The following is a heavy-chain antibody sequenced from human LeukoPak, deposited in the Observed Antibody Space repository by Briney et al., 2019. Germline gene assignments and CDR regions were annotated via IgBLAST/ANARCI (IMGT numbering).Heavy chain of an antibody. Sequence: PSETLSLTCAVYGGSFSGYYWSWIRQPPGEGLEWIGEINHSGSTNYNPSLKSRVTISVDTSKNQFSLKLSSVTAADTAVYYCARGRYYGSGSYPYYYYMDVWGKGTTVTVSS. D-gene: IGHD3-10*01. V-gene: IGHV4-34*01. J-gene: IGHJ6*03. CDR2: INHSGST. CDR1: GGSFSGYY. CDR3: ARGRYYGSGSYPYYYYMDV.